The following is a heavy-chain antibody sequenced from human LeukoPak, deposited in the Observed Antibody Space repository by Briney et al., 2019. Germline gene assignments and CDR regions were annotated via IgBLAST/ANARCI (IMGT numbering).Heavy chain of an antibody. CDR2: FDPEDGET. J-gene: IGHJ4*02. CDR3: ATSPPGLSLKLVDY. D-gene: IGHD1-26*01. CDR1: GYTLTELS. Sequence: GASVKVSCKVSGYTLTELSMHWVRQAPGKGLEWMGGFDPEDGETIYAQKFQGRVTMTEGTSTDTAYMELSSLRSEDTAVYYCATSPPGLSLKLVDYWGQGTLVTVSS. V-gene: IGHV1-24*01.